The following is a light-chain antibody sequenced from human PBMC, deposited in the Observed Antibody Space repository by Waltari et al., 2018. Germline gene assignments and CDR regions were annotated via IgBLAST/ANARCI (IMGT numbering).Light chain of an antibody. CDR2: AAS. V-gene: IGKV1-9*01. J-gene: IGKJ5*01. CDR3: QQLNSYPPT. Sequence: DIQLTQSPSFLSASVGDRVTIPCRASQGISSYLAWYQQKPGKAPKLLIYAASTLQSGVPSRFSGSGSGTEFTLTISSLQPEDFATYYCQQLNSYPPTFGQGTRLEIK. CDR1: QGISSY.